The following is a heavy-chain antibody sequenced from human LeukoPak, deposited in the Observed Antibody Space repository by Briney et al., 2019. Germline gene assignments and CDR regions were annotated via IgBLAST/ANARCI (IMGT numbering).Heavy chain of an antibody. CDR1: GGTFSSYA. D-gene: IGHD3-22*01. V-gene: IGHV1-69*13. CDR3: ARRHLNYYDSSGYYPFDY. CDR2: IIPIFGTA. Sequence: SVKVSCKASGGTFSSYAISWVRQAPGQGLEWMGGIIPIFGTANYAQKFQGRVTITADESTSTAYMDLRSLRSDDTAVYYCARRHLNYYDSSGYYPFDYWGQGTLVTVSS. J-gene: IGHJ4*02.